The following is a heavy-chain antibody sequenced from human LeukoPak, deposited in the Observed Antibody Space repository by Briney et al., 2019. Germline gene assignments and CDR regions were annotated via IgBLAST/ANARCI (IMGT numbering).Heavy chain of an antibody. CDR2: IIPIFGTA. D-gene: IGHD3-9*01. V-gene: IGHV1-69*13. Sequence: ASVKVSCKASGGTFSSYAISWVRQAPGQGLERMGGIIPIFGTANYAQKFQGRVTITADESTSTAYMELSSLRSEDTAVYYCARVRDYDILTGFYMDVWGKGTTVTISS. J-gene: IGHJ6*03. CDR3: ARVRDYDILTGFYMDV. CDR1: GGTFSSYA.